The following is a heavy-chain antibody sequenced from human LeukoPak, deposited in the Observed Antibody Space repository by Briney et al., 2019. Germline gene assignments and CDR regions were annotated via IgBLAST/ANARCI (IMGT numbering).Heavy chain of an antibody. CDR3: ESTTGP. V-gene: IGHV3-7*01. CDR1: GFAFECKC. J-gene: IGHJ5*02. CDR2: IKEDGSEK. D-gene: IGHD1-7*01. Sequence: GGYHGLAGEECGFAFECKCMGWGGQGTGKGLEWVATIKEDGSEKYYVDSVRGRFTVSIDNAKNSLYLQMSSLRVEDTAVYYCESTTGPWGQGTLVTVSS.